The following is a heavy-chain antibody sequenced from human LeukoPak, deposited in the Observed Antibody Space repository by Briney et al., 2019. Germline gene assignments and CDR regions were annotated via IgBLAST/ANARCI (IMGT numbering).Heavy chain of an antibody. Sequence: PGRSLRLSCAASGFTFRSYAMHWVRQAPGKGLEWVAIISYDGSNKYYADSVKGRFTISRDSSKNTLYLQMNSLRAEDTAVYYCARGGLEWELLLIDIWGQGTMVTVSS. CDR1: GFTFRSYA. J-gene: IGHJ3*02. V-gene: IGHV3-30-3*01. CDR3: ARGGLEWELLLIDI. CDR2: ISYDGSNK. D-gene: IGHD1-26*01.